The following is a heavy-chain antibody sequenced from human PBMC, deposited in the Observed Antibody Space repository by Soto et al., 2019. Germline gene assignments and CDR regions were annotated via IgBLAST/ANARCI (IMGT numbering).Heavy chain of an antibody. D-gene: IGHD3-10*01. CDR1: GYTFTGYY. CDR2: INPNSGGT. J-gene: IGHJ4*02. Sequence: QVQLVQSGAEVKKPGASVKVSCKASGYTFTGYYMHWVRQAPGQGLEWMGWINPNSGGTNYAQKFQGRVTMTRDTSISTAYMELSRLRSDDTAVYYCARDSPPAMVRGVIIFWGQGTLVTVSS. CDR3: ARDSPPAMVRGVIIF. V-gene: IGHV1-2*02.